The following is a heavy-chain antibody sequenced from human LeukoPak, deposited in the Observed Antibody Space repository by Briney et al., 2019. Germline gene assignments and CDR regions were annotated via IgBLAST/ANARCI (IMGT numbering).Heavy chain of an antibody. J-gene: IGHJ3*02. V-gene: IGHV1-69*01. CDR1: GGTFSSYA. CDR2: IIPIFGTA. CDR3: ARDRVTGTPGWAFDI. D-gene: IGHD1-20*01. Sequence: ASVKVSCKASGGTFSSYAISWVRQAPGQGLEWMGGIIPIFGTANYAQKFQGRVTITADESTSTAYMELSSLRSEDTAVYYCARDRVTGTPGWAFDIWGQGTMVTVSS.